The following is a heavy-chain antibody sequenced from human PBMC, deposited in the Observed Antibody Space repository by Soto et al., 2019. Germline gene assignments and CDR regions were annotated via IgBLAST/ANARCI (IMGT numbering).Heavy chain of an antibody. J-gene: IGHJ4*02. D-gene: IGHD7-27*01. CDR2: ISYDGSNK. Sequence: QVQLVESGGGVVQPGRSLRLSCAASGFTFSSYAMHWVRQAPGKGLEWVAVISYDGSNKYYADSVKGRITISRDNSKNTLYRQMNSVRAEDTAVYYCARGEEEGTDYFGYWGQGTLVTVSS. CDR3: ARGEEEGTDYFGY. CDR1: GFTFSSYA. V-gene: IGHV3-30-3*01.